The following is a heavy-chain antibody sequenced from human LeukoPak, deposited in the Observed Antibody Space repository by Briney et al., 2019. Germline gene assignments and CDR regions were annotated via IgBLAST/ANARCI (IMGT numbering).Heavy chain of an antibody. CDR3: AKDADYARIYYYFDS. V-gene: IGHV3-33*06. CDR1: GFTFSRYG. CDR2: VWNDGSNK. J-gene: IGHJ4*02. D-gene: IGHD3-10*01. Sequence: GGSLRLSCVGSGFTFSRYGMHWVRQAPGRGLEWVAVVWNDGSNKYYADSVKGRFTISRDNSKGTLYLEMNSLRAEDTAIYYCAKDADYARIYYYFDSWGQGTLVTVSS.